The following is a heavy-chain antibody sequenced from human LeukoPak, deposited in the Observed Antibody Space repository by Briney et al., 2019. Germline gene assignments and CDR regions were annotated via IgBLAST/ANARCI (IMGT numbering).Heavy chain of an antibody. J-gene: IGHJ4*02. CDR2: IYYSGST. CDR1: GGAISSSGYY. CDR3: ATPFACGGMLGKSSVDG. Sequence: PSETLSLTCTVSGGAISSSGYYWGWIRQPPGKGLEWIGSIYYSGSTYYNPSLKSRVTISVDTSKNQFSLKLSSVTAADTAVYYCATPFACGGMLGKSSVDGWGQGTLVTVSS. D-gene: IGHD1-26*01. V-gene: IGHV4-39*01.